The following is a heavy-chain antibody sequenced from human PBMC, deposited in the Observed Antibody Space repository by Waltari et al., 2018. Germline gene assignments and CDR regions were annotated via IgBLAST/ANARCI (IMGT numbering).Heavy chain of an antibody. CDR2: IYPGDSDT. D-gene: IGHD4-4*01. CDR3: ARAREYSNYDFDY. V-gene: IGHV5-51*01. Sequence: EVQLVQSGAEVKTPGASLKISCKGSGYSFTSYWIGWVRPMPGKGLEWMGIIYPGDSDTRYSPSFQGQVTISADKSISTAYLQWSSLKASDTAMYYCARAREYSNYDFDYWGQGTLVTVSS. J-gene: IGHJ4*02. CDR1: GYSFTSYW.